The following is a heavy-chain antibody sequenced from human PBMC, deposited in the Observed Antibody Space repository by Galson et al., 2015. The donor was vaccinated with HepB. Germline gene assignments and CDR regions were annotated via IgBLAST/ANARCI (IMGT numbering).Heavy chain of an antibody. CDR3: ARLGGDYVQPSYYFDY. CDR1: GLTFSSYW. D-gene: IGHD4-17*01. Sequence: SLRLSCAASGLTFSSYWMSWVRQAPGKGLEWVANIKQDGSEKYYVDSVKGRFTISRDNAKNSLYLQMNSLRAEDTAVYYCARLGGDYVQPSYYFDYWGQGTLVTVSS. CDR2: IKQDGSEK. J-gene: IGHJ4*02. V-gene: IGHV3-7*03.